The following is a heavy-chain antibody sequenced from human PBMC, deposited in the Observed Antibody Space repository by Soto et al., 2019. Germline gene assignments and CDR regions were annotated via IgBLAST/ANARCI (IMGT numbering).Heavy chain of an antibody. CDR1: GGSISSYY. CDR2: IYYSGST. V-gene: IGHV4-59*08. J-gene: IGHJ4*02. D-gene: IGHD3-3*01. Sequence: SETLSLTCTVSGGSISSYYWSWIRQPPGKGLEWIGYIYYSGSTNYNPSLKRRVTISVDTSKNQFSLKLSSGTAADTAVYYCARQQNRYYFDYWGQGTLVTVSS. CDR3: ARQQNRYYFDY.